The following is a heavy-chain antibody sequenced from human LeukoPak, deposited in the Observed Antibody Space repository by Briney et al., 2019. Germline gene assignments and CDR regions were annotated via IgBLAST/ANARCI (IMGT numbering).Heavy chain of an antibody. J-gene: IGHJ4*02. CDR2: IYSGGST. V-gene: IGHV3-53*01. CDR3: AKDAGYCSGGSCYSFDY. D-gene: IGHD2-15*01. Sequence: PGGSLRLSCAASGFTVSSNYMSWVRQAPGKGLEWVSVIYSGGSTYYADSVKGRFTISRDTSKNTLYLQVNSLRAEDTAVYYCAKDAGYCSGGSCYSFDYWGQGTLVTVSS. CDR1: GFTVSSNY.